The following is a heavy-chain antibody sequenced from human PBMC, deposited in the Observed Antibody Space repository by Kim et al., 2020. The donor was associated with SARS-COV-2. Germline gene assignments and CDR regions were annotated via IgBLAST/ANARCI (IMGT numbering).Heavy chain of an antibody. Sequence: ASVKVSCKASGYTFTSYGISWVRQAPGQGLEWMGWISAYNGNTNYAQKLQGRVTMTTDTSTSTAYMELRSLRSDDTAVYYCARVSPPPPDEVITMVRGVIWARNWFDPWGQGTLVTVSS. CDR1: GYTFTSYG. CDR2: ISAYNGNT. V-gene: IGHV1-18*04. CDR3: ARVSPPPPDEVITMVRGVIWARNWFDP. J-gene: IGHJ5*02. D-gene: IGHD3-10*01.